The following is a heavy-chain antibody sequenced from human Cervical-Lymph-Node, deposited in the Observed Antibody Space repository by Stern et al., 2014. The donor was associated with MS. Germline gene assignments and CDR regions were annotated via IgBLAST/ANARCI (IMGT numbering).Heavy chain of an antibody. CDR2: IYYTGRT. Sequence: VQLVQSGPGLVKPSETLSLTCTVSGGSISIRSYYWGWIRQPPGRGLEWIGSIYYTGRTYYNPSLKSRVTISVDTSKDQFSLKMSSVTAADRAVYYCARYTSWYWYFDLWGRGTLVSVSS. V-gene: IGHV4-39*01. CDR3: ARYTSWYWYFDL. J-gene: IGHJ2*01. D-gene: IGHD2-2*01. CDR1: GGSISIRSYY.